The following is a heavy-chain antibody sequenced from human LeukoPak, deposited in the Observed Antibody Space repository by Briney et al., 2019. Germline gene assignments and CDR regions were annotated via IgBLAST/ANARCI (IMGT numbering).Heavy chain of an antibody. Sequence: SETLSLTCTVSGGSISSYYWSWIRQPAGKGLEWIGRIYTSGSTNYNPSLKSRVTMSVDTSKNQFSLKLSSVTAADTAVYYCARGHDFWSGSLGMAYYYYYMYVWGKGTTVTVSS. CDR2: IYTSGST. D-gene: IGHD3-3*01. V-gene: IGHV4-4*07. CDR3: ARGHDFWSGSLGMAYYYYYMYV. J-gene: IGHJ6*03. CDR1: GGSISSYY.